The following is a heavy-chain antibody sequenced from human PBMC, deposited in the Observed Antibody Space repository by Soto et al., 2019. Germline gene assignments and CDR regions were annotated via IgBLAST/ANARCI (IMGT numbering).Heavy chain of an antibody. CDR1: GFTFSSYA. D-gene: IGHD4-17*01. Sequence: EVHLLESGGGLVQPGGSLRLSCTASGFTFSSYAMTWVRQAPGRGLAGVSGITASGGRTFYADSVKGRFTISRDNSRSTLYLQMNSPRAEDTAVYYCAKDTRYADYVRWFDSWGQGTLVTVSS. CDR3: AKDTRYADYVRWFDS. J-gene: IGHJ5*01. V-gene: IGHV3-23*01. CDR2: ITASGGRT.